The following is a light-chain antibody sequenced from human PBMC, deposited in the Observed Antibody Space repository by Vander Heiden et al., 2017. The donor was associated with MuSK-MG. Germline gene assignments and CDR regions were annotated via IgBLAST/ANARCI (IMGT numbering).Light chain of an antibody. J-gene: IGLJ2*01. CDR2: DNN. Sequence: QSVLTQPPSVSAAPGQRVTISCSGSSPNIGSNFVSWYQQLPATAPSLLIYDNNKRPSGIPDRFSGSKSGTSATLVITGLQTGDEAVYYCGTEDSGLSDVFGGGTKVTVL. V-gene: IGLV1-51*01. CDR3: GTEDSGLSDV. CDR1: SPNIGSNF.